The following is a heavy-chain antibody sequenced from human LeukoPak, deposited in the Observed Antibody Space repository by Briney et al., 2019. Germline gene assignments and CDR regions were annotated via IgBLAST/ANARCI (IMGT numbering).Heavy chain of an antibody. CDR1: GFTFSSYA. Sequence: GGSLRLSCAASGFTFSSYAMSWVRQAPGKGLEWVSSISGSGGSTYYADSVKGRFTVSRDNSKNTLYLQVNSLRAEDTAMYYCARNILFAFDIWGQGTMVTVSS. D-gene: IGHD2/OR15-2a*01. J-gene: IGHJ3*02. CDR2: ISGSGGST. CDR3: ARNILFAFDI. V-gene: IGHV3-23*01.